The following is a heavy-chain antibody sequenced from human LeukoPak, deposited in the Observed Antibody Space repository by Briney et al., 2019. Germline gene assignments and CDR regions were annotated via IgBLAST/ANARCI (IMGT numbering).Heavy chain of an antibody. Sequence: GRSLRLSCAAPGFTFTSHSMNWVRQARGKGLEWLSYIDSGSGNIYYRDSVKGQFTISRDNAQDSLYLQMDSLRDEDTAVYYCAREDDDWGPNTLDVWGQGTVVTVSS. J-gene: IGHJ3*01. CDR1: GFTFTSHS. V-gene: IGHV3-48*02. D-gene: IGHD7-27*01. CDR2: IDSGSGNI. CDR3: AREDDDWGPNTLDV.